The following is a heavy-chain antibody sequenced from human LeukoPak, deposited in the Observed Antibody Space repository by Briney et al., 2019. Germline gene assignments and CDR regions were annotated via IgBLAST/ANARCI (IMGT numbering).Heavy chain of an antibody. D-gene: IGHD2-15*01. CDR3: ARAAGYSDFDY. J-gene: IGHJ4*02. CDR2: MNPNSGNT. CDR1: GYTFTSYD. Sequence: ASVKVSRKASGYTFTSYDINWVRQATGQGLEWMGWMNPNSGNTGYAQKFQGRVTITRNTSISTAYMELSSLRSEDTAVYYCARAAGYSDFDYWGQGTLVTVSS. V-gene: IGHV1-8*03.